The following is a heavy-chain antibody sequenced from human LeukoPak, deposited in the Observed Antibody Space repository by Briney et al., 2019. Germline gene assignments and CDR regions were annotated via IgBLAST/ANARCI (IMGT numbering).Heavy chain of an antibody. CDR2: IYYSGST. CDR3: ARSSGAVTPPAWNYGMDV. J-gene: IGHJ6*02. CDR1: GGSISSYY. V-gene: IGHV4-59*01. Sequence: PSETLSLTCTVSGGSISSYYWSWIRQPPGKGLEWIGYIYYSGSTNYNPSLKSRVTISVDTSKNQFSLKLSSVTAADTAVYYCARSSGAVTPPAWNYGMDVWGQGTTVTVSS. D-gene: IGHD4-11*01.